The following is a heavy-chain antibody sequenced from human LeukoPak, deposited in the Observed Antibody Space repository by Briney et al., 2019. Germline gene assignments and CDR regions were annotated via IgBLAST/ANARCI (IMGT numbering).Heavy chain of an antibody. D-gene: IGHD6-19*01. CDR3: ARAPTGYSSGWYDY. CDR2: INPNSGGT. J-gene: IGHJ4*02. V-gene: IGHV1-2*02. Sequence: ASVKVSCKASGYTFTGYYMHWVRQAPGQGLEWMGWINPNSGGTNYAQKFQGRVTMTRDTSISTAYMELSRLRSDDTAVCCCARAPTGYSSGWYDYWGQGTLVTVSS. CDR1: GYTFTGYY.